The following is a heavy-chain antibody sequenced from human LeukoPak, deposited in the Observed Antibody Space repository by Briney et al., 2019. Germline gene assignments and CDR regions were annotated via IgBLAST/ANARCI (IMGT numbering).Heavy chain of an antibody. J-gene: IGHJ4*02. CDR2: MNPNSGKT. V-gene: IGHV1-8*03. D-gene: IGHD2-15*01. Sequence: GSSVTVSCKASGYTFTSYDINWVRQATGQGLEWMGWMNPNSGKTGYAQKFQGRVIITRNTSISTAYMELNSLRSEDTAVYYCARGDIVVDYWGQGTLVTVSS. CDR1: GYTFTSYD. CDR3: ARGDIVVDY.